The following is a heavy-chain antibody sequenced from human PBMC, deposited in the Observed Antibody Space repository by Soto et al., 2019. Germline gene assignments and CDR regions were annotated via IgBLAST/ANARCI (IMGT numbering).Heavy chain of an antibody. Sequence: SVKVSCKASGGTFSSYAISWLRQAPGQGLEWMGGIIPIFGTANYAQKFQGRVTITADESTSTAYMELSSLRSEDTAVYYCARDLVGATGDDYWGQGTLVTVSS. CDR2: IIPIFGTA. D-gene: IGHD1-26*01. J-gene: IGHJ4*02. CDR3: ARDLVGATGDDY. CDR1: GGTFSSYA. V-gene: IGHV1-69*13.